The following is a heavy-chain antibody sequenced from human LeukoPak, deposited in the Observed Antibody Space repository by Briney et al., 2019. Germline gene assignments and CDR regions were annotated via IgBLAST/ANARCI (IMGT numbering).Heavy chain of an antibody. J-gene: IGHJ4*02. CDR3: ARGNFWSGYLYFDY. D-gene: IGHD3-3*01. CDR2: IYTSGST. Sequence: SETLSLTCTVSGGSISSYYWSWIRQPAGKGLEWIGRIYTSGSTNYNPSLKSRVTISVDTSKNQFSLKLSSVTAADTAVYYCARGNFWSGYLYFDYWGQGTLVTVSS. V-gene: IGHV4-4*07. CDR1: GGSISSYY.